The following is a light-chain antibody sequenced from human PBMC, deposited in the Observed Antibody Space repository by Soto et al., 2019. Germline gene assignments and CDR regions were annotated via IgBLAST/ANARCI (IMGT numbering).Light chain of an antibody. Sequence: DIQMTQSPSTLSASVGDRVTITCRASQSISSWLAWYQQKPGKAPKLLIYDASSLESGVPSRFSGSGSGTEFTLTISSLQPDDFATYYCQQYNSHSPLFGGGTKVDIK. CDR1: QSISSW. CDR3: QQYNSHSPL. CDR2: DAS. J-gene: IGKJ4*01. V-gene: IGKV1-5*01.